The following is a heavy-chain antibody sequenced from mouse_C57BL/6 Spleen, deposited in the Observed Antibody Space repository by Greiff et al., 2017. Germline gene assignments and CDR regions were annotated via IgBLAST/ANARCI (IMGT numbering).Heavy chain of an antibody. J-gene: IGHJ2*01. Sequence: QVQLQQPGAELVKPGASVKLSCKASGYTFTSYWMHWVKQRPGQGLEWIGMIHPNSGSTNYNEKFKSKATLTVDKSSSTAYMQLSSLTSEDSAVYYCARRDYDPYYFDYWGQGTTLTVSS. CDR2: IHPNSGST. V-gene: IGHV1-64*01. CDR3: ARRDYDPYYFDY. CDR1: GYTFTSYW. D-gene: IGHD2-4*01.